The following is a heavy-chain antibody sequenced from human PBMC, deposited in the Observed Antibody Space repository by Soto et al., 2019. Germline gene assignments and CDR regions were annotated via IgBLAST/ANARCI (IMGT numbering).Heavy chain of an antibody. Sequence: ASVKVSCKASGYTFTSYAMHWVRQAPGQRLEWMGWINAGNGNTKYSQKFQGRVTITRDTSASTVYMELSSLRSEDTAVYYCARDHDYTTYYFDYWGQGTLVTVSS. J-gene: IGHJ4*02. CDR3: ARDHDYTTYYFDY. CDR2: INAGNGNT. CDR1: GYTFTSYA. V-gene: IGHV1-3*01. D-gene: IGHD4-4*01.